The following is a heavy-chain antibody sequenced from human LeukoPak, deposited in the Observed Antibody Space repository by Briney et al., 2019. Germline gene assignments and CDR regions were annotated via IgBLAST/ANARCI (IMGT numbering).Heavy chain of an antibody. V-gene: IGHV3-30*04. CDR2: ISYDGSNK. D-gene: IGHD4-17*01. J-gene: IGHJ4*02. Sequence: GGSLRLSCTASGFTLSNYAMHWVRQAPGKGLEWVAVISYDGSNKYYADSVKGRFTISRDNSKNTLYLQMNSLRAEDTAVYYCAKDHDYGDYGETYYFDYWGQGTLVTVSS. CDR1: GFTLSNYA. CDR3: AKDHDYGDYGETYYFDY.